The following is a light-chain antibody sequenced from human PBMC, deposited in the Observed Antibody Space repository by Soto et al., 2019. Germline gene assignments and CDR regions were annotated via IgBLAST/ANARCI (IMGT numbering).Light chain of an antibody. J-gene: IGKJ1*01. V-gene: IGKV3-15*01. CDR2: GAS. Sequence: EIVLTQPPGTLSLSPGERATLSCRASQSVSNNYLAWYLQKPGQAPRLLIYGASTRATGIPARFSGSGSGTEFTLTINSLQSEDFAVYYCQQYNNWPRTFGQGTKVDI. CDR1: QSVSNN. CDR3: QQYNNWPRT.